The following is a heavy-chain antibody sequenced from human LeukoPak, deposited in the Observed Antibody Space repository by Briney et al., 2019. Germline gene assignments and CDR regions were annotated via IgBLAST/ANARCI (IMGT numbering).Heavy chain of an antibody. CDR1: GFTFSSYW. D-gene: IGHD3-9*01. V-gene: IGHV3-74*01. CDR2: INSDGSST. Sequence: GGSLRLSCAASGFTFSSYWMHWVRQAPGKGLVWVSRINSDGSSTSYADSVKGRFTISRDNAKNTLYLQMNSLRAEDTAVYYCARTFGWSLYTSTPFDYWGQGTLVTVSS. CDR3: ARTFGWSLYTSTPFDY. J-gene: IGHJ4*02.